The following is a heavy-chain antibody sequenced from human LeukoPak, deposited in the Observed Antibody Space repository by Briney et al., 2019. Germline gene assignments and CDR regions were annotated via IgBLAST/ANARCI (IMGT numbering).Heavy chain of an antibody. V-gene: IGHV3-30-3*01. D-gene: IGHD5-24*01. J-gene: IGHJ4*02. CDR3: ARGRGGDGYNWLCYFDY. CDR1: GFTFSSYA. Sequence: GGSLRLSRAASGFTFSSYAMHWVRQAPGKGLEWVAVISYDGSNKYYADSVKGRLTISRDNSKNTLYLQMNSLRSEDTAVYYCARGRGGDGYNWLCYFDYWGQGTLVTVSS. CDR2: ISYDGSNK.